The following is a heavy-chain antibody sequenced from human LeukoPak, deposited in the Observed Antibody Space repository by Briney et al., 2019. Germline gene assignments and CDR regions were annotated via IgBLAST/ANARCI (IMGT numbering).Heavy chain of an antibody. V-gene: IGHV3-23*01. CDR2: ISGSGGST. J-gene: IGHJ4*02. CDR3: AKAPVVVPAAIDY. Sequence: GGSLRLSCAASGFTFSSYAMSRVRQAPGKGLEWVSAISGSGGSTYYADSVKGRFTISRDNSKNPLYLQMNSLRAEDTAVYYCAKAPVVVPAAIDYWGQGTLVTVSS. CDR1: GFTFSSYA. D-gene: IGHD2-2*02.